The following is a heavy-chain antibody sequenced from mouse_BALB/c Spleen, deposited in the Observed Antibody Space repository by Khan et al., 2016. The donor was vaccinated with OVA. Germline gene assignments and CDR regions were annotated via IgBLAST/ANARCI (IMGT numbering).Heavy chain of an antibody. CDR2: IRSKAINHAS. V-gene: IGHV6-6*01. CDR1: GFTFSDAW. CDR3: TPNDVRYYYSIDY. Sequence: EVELVESGGGLVQPGGSMKLSCAASGFTFSDAWMYWVRQSPEKGLEWVAEIRSKAINHASYYAVSVRGRFTISRDDCKSSVYLQMTNLRPDATGIYYCTPNDVRYYYSIDYWGQGTPVTVSS. J-gene: IGHJ4*01. D-gene: IGHD2-12*01.